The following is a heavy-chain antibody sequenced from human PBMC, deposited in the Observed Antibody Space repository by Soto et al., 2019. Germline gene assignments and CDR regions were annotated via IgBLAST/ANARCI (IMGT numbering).Heavy chain of an antibody. D-gene: IGHD1-1*01. Sequence: GGSLRLSCAASGLTFDDYAMHWVRQAPGKGLEWVSGISWNSGSIGYADSVKGRFTISRDNAKNSLYLQMNSLRAEDTALYYCAKGSCPSTPICDWTDYWGPGTLLTVFS. CDR2: ISWNSGSI. V-gene: IGHV3-9*01. CDR1: GLTFDDYA. J-gene: IGHJ4*02. CDR3: AKGSCPSTPICDWTDY.